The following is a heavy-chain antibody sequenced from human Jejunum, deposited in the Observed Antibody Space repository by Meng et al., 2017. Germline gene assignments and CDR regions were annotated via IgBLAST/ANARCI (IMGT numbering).Heavy chain of an antibody. CDR2: IKSKTDGGTI. D-gene: IGHD2-15*01. V-gene: IGHV3-15*01. Sequence: GESLKISCAASEFILNNAWMNWVRQAAGKGLEWVGRIKSKTDGGTIYYAAPVKGRFTIPRDDSKNTLYLQMNSLKSEDTAVYFCTTGYCSGGRCLGYYFDYWGQGTLVTVSS. CDR3: TTGYCSGGRCLGYYFDY. J-gene: IGHJ4*02. CDR1: EFILNNAW.